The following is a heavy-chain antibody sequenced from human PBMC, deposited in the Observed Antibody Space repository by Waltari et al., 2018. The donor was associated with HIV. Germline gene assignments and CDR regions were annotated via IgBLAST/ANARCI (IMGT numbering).Heavy chain of an antibody. CDR1: GGSISSYY. D-gene: IGHD6-13*01. V-gene: IGHV4-59*01. CDR3: ASSVGGIAAAAFDY. J-gene: IGHJ4*02. CDR2: IYYSGST. Sequence: QVQLQESGPGLVKPSETLSLTCTVSGGSISSYYWSWIRQPPGKGLEWIGYIYYSGSTNYNPSLKSRVTISVDTSKNQFSLKLSSVTAADTAVYYCASSVGGIAAAAFDYWGQGTLVTVSS.